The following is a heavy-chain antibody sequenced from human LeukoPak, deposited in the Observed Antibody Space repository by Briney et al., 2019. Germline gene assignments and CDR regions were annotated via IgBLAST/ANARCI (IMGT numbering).Heavy chain of an antibody. CDR3: SRESGAFSPFGY. CDR2: ISLSGVT. J-gene: IGHJ4*02. D-gene: IGHD1-26*01. CDR1: GGSISSTNW. Sequence: PSGTLSLTCGVSGGSISSTNWWSWVRQPPGQVLEWIGEISLSGVTNYNPSLKSRVTMSLDRSKNHLSLTLTSVTAADTAVYYCSRESGAFSPFGYWGQGTLVTVSS. V-gene: IGHV4-4*02.